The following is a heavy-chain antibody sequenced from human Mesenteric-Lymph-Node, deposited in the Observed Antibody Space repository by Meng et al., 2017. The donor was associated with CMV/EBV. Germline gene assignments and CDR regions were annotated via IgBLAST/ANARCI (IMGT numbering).Heavy chain of an antibody. CDR3: AREGSGGSDY. CDR2: IYYSGST. V-gene: IGHV4-59*01. CDR1: GGSFSGYY. D-gene: IGHD1-26*01. J-gene: IGHJ4*02. Sequence: LRLSCAVYGGSFSGYYWGWIRQPPKKGLEWIGYIYYSGSTNYNPSLKSRVTMSVDTSKNQISLKLESVTAADTAVYYCAREGSGGSDYWGQGTLVTVSS.